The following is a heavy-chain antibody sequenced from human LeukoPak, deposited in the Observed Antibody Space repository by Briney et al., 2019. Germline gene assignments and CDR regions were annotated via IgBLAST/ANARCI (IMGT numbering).Heavy chain of an antibody. D-gene: IGHD3-10*01. V-gene: IGHV4-59*08. CDR1: GGSISSYY. J-gene: IGHJ6*03. CDR3: ARHVLFYYLYYMDV. Sequence: PSETLSLTCTVSGGSISSYYWSWIRQSPGKGLEWIGSIYYSGSTDYNPSLKSRVSISVDTSKNQFSLKLSSVTAADTAVYYCARHVLFYYLYYMDVGGKGTTVTVSS. CDR2: IYYSGST.